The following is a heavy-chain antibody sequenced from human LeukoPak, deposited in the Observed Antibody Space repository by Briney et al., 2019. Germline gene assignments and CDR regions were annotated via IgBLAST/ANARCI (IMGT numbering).Heavy chain of an antibody. CDR1: GFTFSSYS. Sequence: GGSLRLSCAASGFTFSSYSMNWVRQAPGKGLEWVSSISSSSSYIYYADSVKGRFTISRDNAKNSLYLQMNSLRAEDTAVYYCARVYYYDSSDYSGDAFDIWGQGTMVTVSS. CDR3: ARVYYYDSSDYSGDAFDI. V-gene: IGHV3-21*01. J-gene: IGHJ3*02. CDR2: ISSSSSYI. D-gene: IGHD3-22*01.